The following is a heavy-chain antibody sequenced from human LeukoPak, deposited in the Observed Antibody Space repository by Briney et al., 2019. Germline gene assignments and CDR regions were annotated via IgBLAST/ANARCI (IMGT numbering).Heavy chain of an antibody. D-gene: IGHD6-19*01. Sequence: ASVKVSCKASGYTFTSYGFSWVRQAPGQGLEWMGWTSAYNGNTNSSQKLQGRVTMTTDTSTSTAYMELRSLRSDDTAVYYCARDGYSSGWAVYCGQGTLVTVSS. J-gene: IGHJ4*02. CDR1: GYTFTSYG. V-gene: IGHV1-18*01. CDR2: TSAYNGNT. CDR3: ARDGYSSGWAVY.